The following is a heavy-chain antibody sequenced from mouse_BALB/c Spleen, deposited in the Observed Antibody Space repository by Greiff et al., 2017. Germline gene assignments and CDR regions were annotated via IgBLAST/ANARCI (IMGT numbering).Heavy chain of an antibody. J-gene: IGHJ2*01. CDR1: GFSLTNSG. CDR2: IWGDGST. CDR3: AKPRLLLRYHYFDY. D-gene: IGHD1-1*01. V-gene: IGHV2-6-6*01. Sequence: QVQLKESGPGLVAPSQSLSITCTVSGFSLTNSGVHWVRQSPGKGLEWLGVIWGDGSTNYNSAFKSRLSISKDNSKSQVFLKMNSLQTDDTARYYCAKPRLLLRYHYFDYWGQGTTLTVSS.